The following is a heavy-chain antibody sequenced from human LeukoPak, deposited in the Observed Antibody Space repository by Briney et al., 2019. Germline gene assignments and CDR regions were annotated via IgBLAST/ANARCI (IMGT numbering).Heavy chain of an antibody. J-gene: IGHJ6*03. Sequence: ASVKVSCKASEYTFTSYYMHWVRQAPGQGLEWMGIINPSGGSTSYAQKFQGRVTMTRDTSTSTVYMELSSPRSEDTAVYYCARGGPYCSSTSCPIYYYYMDVWGKGTTVTVSS. CDR2: INPSGGST. D-gene: IGHD2-2*01. CDR1: EYTFTSYY. V-gene: IGHV1-46*03. CDR3: ARGGPYCSSTSCPIYYYYMDV.